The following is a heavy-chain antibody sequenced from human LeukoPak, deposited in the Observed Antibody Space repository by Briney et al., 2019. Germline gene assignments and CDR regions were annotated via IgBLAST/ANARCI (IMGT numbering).Heavy chain of an antibody. D-gene: IGHD3-10*01. CDR1: SGSISTSNYY. J-gene: IGHJ4*02. CDR2: IFYSGST. CDR3: ARGRDKSRITMVRRLIKGFDY. V-gene: IGHV4-39*07. Sequence: SETLSLTCTVSSGSISTSNYYWGWVRQPPGKALEWIGNIFYSGSTYYSPSLKSRVTISVDTSKNQFSLKLSSVTAADTAVYYCARGRDKSRITMVRRLIKGFDYWGQGTLVTVSS.